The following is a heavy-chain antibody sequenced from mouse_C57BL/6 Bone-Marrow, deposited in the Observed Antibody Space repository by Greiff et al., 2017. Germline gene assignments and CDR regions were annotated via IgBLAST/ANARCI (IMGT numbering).Heavy chain of an antibody. CDR1: GYTFTDYN. CDR2: INPNNGCT. Sequence: EVQLQQSGPELVKPGASVKIPCKASGYTFTDYNMDWVKQSHGKSLEWIGDINPNNGCTIYNQKFKGKATLTVDKSSSTAYMELRSLTSEYTAVYYCSRRSYDYFDYWGQGTTLTVSS. CDR3: SRRSYDYFDY. J-gene: IGHJ2*01. V-gene: IGHV1-18*01. D-gene: IGHD1-1*01.